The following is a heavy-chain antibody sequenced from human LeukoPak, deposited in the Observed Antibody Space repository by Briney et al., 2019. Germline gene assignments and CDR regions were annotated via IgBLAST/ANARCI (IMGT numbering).Heavy chain of an antibody. D-gene: IGHD6-13*01. CDR3: ARSPGAAAGTWYYYYMDV. CDR2: ISSSSSYI. CDR1: GFTFSSYS. V-gene: IGHV3-21*01. J-gene: IGHJ6*03. Sequence: GGSLRLSCTASGFTFSSYSMNWVRQAPGKGLEWVSSISSSSSYIYYADSVNGRFTISRDNAKNSLYLQMNSLRAEDTAVYYCARSPGAAAGTWYYYYMDVWGKGTTVTVSS.